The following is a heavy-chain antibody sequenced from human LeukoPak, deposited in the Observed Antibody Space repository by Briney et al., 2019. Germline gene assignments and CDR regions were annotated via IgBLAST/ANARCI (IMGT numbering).Heavy chain of an antibody. Sequence: GGSLRLSCAASGFTVSSNYMSWVRQAPGKGLEWVSVIYSGGSTYYADSVKGRFTISRDNSKNTLYLQMNSLRAEDTAVYYCARVGYYYDSSGYRHDAFDIWAKGQWSPSLQ. CDR2: IYSGGST. J-gene: IGHJ3*02. CDR3: ARVGYYYDSSGYRHDAFDI. V-gene: IGHV3-53*01. D-gene: IGHD3-22*01. CDR1: GFTVSSNY.